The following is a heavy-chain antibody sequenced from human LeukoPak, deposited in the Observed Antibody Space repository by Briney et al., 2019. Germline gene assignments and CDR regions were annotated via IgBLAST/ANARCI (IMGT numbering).Heavy chain of an antibody. D-gene: IGHD3-22*01. J-gene: IGHJ4*02. Sequence: GGSLRLSCAASGFTFSDYYMSWIRQAPGKGLEWVSYISSSGSTIYYADSVKGRFTISRDNAKNSLYLQMNSLRAEDTAVYYCARARTYYYDSSGVNNYWGQGTLVTVSS. CDR2: ISSSGSTI. V-gene: IGHV3-11*04. CDR1: GFTFSDYY. CDR3: ARARTYYYDSSGVNNY.